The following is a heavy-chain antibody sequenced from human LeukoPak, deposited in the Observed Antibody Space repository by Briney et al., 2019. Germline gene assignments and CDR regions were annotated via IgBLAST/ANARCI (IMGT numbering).Heavy chain of an antibody. CDR1: GFTFSSES. Sequence: PGGSLRLSCAASGFTFSSESVNWVRRAPGKELEWVSSISSGSSYKYYADSTKGRFTISRDNTKNSLYLQMNTLRAEDTAVYYCARDYQGGFAPWGQGTLVTVSS. CDR3: ARDYQGGFAP. CDR2: ISSGSSYK. J-gene: IGHJ5*02. V-gene: IGHV3-21*01. D-gene: IGHD2-2*01.